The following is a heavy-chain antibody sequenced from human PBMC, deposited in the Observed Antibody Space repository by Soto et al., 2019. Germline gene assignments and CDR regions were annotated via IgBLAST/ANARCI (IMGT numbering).Heavy chain of an antibody. CDR1: GLIFSNYK. D-gene: IGHD3-9*01. CDR2: INTDGSIT. Sequence: GGSLRLSCAASGLIFSNYKMHWVRQAPGKGLVWVSRINTDGSITDYADSVKGRFTVSRDNPKNTLYLQMNSLRAEDTAVYYCVKDHDTYYDIFTGYYTEPDYWGQGTLVTVSS. V-gene: IGHV3-74*01. J-gene: IGHJ4*02. CDR3: VKDHDTYYDIFTGYYTEPDY.